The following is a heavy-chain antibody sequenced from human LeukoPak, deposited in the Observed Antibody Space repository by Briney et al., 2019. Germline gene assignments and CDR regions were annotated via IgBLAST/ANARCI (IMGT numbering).Heavy chain of an antibody. D-gene: IGHD5-18*01. V-gene: IGHV3-74*01. CDR2: LNGDGSSI. J-gene: IGHJ6*02. CDR1: GXTFGNYA. Sequence: PGGSLRLSCAASGXTFGNYAMGWVRQAPGKGLVWVSHLNGDGSSITYADSVKGRFTISRDNAKSTLYLQMNSLRAEDTAVYYCARDCGYSPDVWGQGTTVTVSS. CDR3: ARDCGYSPDV.